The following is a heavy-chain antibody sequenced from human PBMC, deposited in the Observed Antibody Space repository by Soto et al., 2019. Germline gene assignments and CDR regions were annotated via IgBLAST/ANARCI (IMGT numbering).Heavy chain of an antibody. D-gene: IGHD3-22*01. CDR1: GYSITNGYY. V-gene: IGHV4-38-2*01. J-gene: IGHJ5*02. CDR2: IYHSGNT. Sequence: GPGPFSPSETLSLTCAVSGYSITNGYYWGWVRQPPGKGLEWIGSIYHSGNTNYNPSLKSRVTISVDTSKNQFSLKLSSVTAADTAVYYCARPYLTHYDSSGYYPNWFDPWGQGTLVTVSS. CDR3: ARPYLTHYDSSGYYPNWFDP.